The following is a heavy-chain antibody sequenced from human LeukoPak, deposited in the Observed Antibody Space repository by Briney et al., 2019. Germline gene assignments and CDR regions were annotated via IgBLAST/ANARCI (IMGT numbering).Heavy chain of an antibody. D-gene: IGHD2/OR15-2a*01. CDR1: GSYW. CDR3: ARDYHNKGHDY. CDR2: IYPGGGVI. Sequence: PGGSLRLSCAASGSYWMHWVRQAPGKGLECVAYIYPGGGVIYYADSVKGRFTIFRDNTKNSLYLQMSSLRAEDTAIYYCARDYHNKGHDYWGPGTLVTVSS. V-gene: IGHV3-48*04. J-gene: IGHJ4*02.